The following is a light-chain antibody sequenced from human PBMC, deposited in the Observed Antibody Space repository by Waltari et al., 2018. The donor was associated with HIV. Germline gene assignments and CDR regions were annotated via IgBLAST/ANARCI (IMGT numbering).Light chain of an antibody. CDR2: DDS. CDR3: QVYDGNSVI. CDR1: SVGSKT. Sequence: SYVLTQPPSVSVAPGQTAMLTCGGNSVGSKTVHWYQQKPGQAPVLVVYDDSDRPSVIPERFSGANSANSATLTSSRVEDGDEADYYCQVYDGNSVIFAGGTKLTVL. V-gene: IGLV3-21*02. J-gene: IGLJ2*01.